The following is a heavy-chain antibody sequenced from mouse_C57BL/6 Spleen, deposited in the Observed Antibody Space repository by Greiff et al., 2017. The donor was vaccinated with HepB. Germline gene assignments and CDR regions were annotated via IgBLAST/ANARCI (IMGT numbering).Heavy chain of an antibody. CDR2: ISYDGSN. CDR3: AREGLEGYFDV. CDR1: GYSITSGYY. V-gene: IGHV3-6*01. D-gene: IGHD2-13*01. J-gene: IGHJ1*03. Sequence: EVKLMESGPGLVKPSQSLSLTCSVTGYSITSGYYWNWIRQFPGNKLEWMGYISYDGSNNYNPSLKNRISITRDTSKNQFFLKLNSVTTEDTATYYCAREGLEGYFDVWGTGTTVTVSS.